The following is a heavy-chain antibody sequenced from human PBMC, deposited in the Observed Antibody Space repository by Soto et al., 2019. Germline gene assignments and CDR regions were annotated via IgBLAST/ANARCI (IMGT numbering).Heavy chain of an antibody. Sequence: TLSLTCTVSGGSISSGGYYWSWIRQHPGKGLEWIGYIYYSGSTYYNPSLKSRVTISVDTSKNQFSLKLSSVTAADTAVYYCARDPSGYYYYGMDVWGQGTTVTVSS. CDR3: ARDPSGYYYYGMDV. CDR1: GGSISSGGYY. J-gene: IGHJ6*02. CDR2: IYYSGST. V-gene: IGHV4-31*03.